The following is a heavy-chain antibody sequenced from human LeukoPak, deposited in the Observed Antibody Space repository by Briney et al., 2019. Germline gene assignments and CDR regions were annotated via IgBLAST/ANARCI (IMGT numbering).Heavy chain of an antibody. Sequence: SETLSLTCTVSGGSISSYYWSWIRQPAGKGLEWIGRIYSGGNTNYNPSLKSRVTMSVDTSKNQVSLKLSSATDADTAVYYCARGPYSSGWYAFDYWGHGTLVTVSS. CDR2: IYSGGNT. CDR3: ARGPYSSGWYAFDY. D-gene: IGHD6-19*01. CDR1: GGSISSYY. V-gene: IGHV4-4*07. J-gene: IGHJ4*01.